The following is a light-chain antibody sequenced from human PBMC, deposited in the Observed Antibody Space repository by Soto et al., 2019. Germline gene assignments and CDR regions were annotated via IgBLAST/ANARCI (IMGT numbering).Light chain of an antibody. CDR2: KAS. CDR3: QQYKSHRRT. V-gene: IGKV1-5*03. J-gene: IGKJ1*01. Sequence: DIQMTQSPSTLSASVGDRVTITCRASQSISSWLAWYQQKPGKAPNLLINKASSLESGVQSRFSGSGSGTEFTLTISSLQPDDFATYYCQQYKSHRRTFGQGTKVDIK. CDR1: QSISSW.